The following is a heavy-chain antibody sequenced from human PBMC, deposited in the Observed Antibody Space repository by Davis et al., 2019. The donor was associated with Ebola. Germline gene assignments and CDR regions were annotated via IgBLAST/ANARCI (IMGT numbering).Heavy chain of an antibody. J-gene: IGHJ4*02. CDR2: IIQIFGTA. Sequence: SVKVSCKASGGTFSSYAFSWVRQAPGQGLEWMGGIIQIFGTANYAQKFQGRVTITADKSTSTAYMGLSSLRSEDTAVYYCARAEWLRFNRFDYWGQGTLVTVSS. CDR1: GGTFSSYA. CDR3: ARAEWLRFNRFDY. V-gene: IGHV1-69*06. D-gene: IGHD5-12*01.